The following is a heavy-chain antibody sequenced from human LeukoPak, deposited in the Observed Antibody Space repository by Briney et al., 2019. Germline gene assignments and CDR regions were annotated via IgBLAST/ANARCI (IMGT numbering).Heavy chain of an antibody. D-gene: IGHD2-8*01. CDR2: ISAYNGNT. V-gene: IGHV1-18*01. J-gene: IGHJ6*02. Sequence: ASVKVSCKASGYTFTSYGISWVRQAPGQGLEWMGWISAYNGNTNYAQKLQGRVTMTTDTSTSTAYMELRSLRSDDTAVYYCARRTANDYSYYYGMDVWGQGTTVTVSS. CDR3: ARRTANDYSYYYGMDV. CDR1: GYTFTSYG.